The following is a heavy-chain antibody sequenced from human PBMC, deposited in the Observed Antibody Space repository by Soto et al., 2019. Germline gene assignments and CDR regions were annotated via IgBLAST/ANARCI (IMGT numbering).Heavy chain of an antibody. CDR2: INHSGST. V-gene: IGHV4-34*01. CDR1: GGSFSGYY. D-gene: IGHD2-2*01. Sequence: SETLSLTCAVYGGSFSGYYWSWIRQPPGKGLEWIGEINHSGSTNYNPSLKSRVTISVDTSKNQFSLKLSSVTAADTAVYYCARRGWEVVPAAIDYWGQGTLVTVS. J-gene: IGHJ4*02. CDR3: ARRGWEVVPAAIDY.